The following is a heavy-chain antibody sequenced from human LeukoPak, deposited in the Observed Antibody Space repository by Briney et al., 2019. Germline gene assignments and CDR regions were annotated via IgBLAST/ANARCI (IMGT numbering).Heavy chain of an antibody. CDR2: ISADSGDT. CDR3: ASNTGSDGSGYAY. V-gene: IGHV1-18*01. J-gene: IGHJ4*02. Sequence: ASVKVSCKAFGYTFTRYGITWVRQAPGQGLEWMGWISADSGDTNYAQQLQDRVTMTTDTSTRTAYTELRTLRSDDTALYYCASNTGSDGSGYAYWGQGTLVTVSS. D-gene: IGHD3-22*01. CDR1: GYTFTRYG.